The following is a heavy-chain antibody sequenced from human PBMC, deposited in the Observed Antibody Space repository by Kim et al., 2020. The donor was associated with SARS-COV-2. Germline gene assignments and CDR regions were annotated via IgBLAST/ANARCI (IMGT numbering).Heavy chain of an antibody. J-gene: IGHJ1*01. D-gene: IGHD6-19*01. Sequence: GGSLRLSCAASGFTFSSYEMNWVRQAPGKGLEWVSYISSSGSTIYYADSVKGRFTISRDNAKNSLYLQMNSLRAEDTAVYYCARVGSGWSAEYFQHWGQGTLVTVSS. V-gene: IGHV3-48*03. CDR2: ISSSGSTI. CDR3: ARVGSGWSAEYFQH. CDR1: GFTFSSYE.